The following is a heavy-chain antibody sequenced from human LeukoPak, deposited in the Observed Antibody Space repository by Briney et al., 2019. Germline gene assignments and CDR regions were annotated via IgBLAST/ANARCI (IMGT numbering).Heavy chain of an antibody. V-gene: IGHV4-61*02. CDR1: GGSISSGSYY. J-gene: IGHJ4*02. Sequence: SETLSLTCTVSGGSISSGSYYWSWIRQPAGKGLEWIGRIYTSGSTNYNPSLKSRVTISVDTSKKQFSLKLRTATAADTAVYYCARIEAVTRGYNHAYYFDYWGQGTLVTVSS. D-gene: IGHD5-18*01. CDR3: ARIEAVTRGYNHAYYFDY. CDR2: IYTSGST.